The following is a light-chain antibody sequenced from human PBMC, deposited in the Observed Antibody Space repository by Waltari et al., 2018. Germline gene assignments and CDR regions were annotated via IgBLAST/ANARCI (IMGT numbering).Light chain of an antibody. CDR1: QSGSSN. V-gene: IGKV3-15*01. Sequence: EIVMTQSPATLSVSPGERASLSCRASQSGSSNLAWYKQKPGQAPRLLIYGASTRATGIPARFSGSGSGTEFTLTISSMQSEDFAVYYCQQYNDWPPWTFGQGTKVEIK. CDR3: QQYNDWPPWT. CDR2: GAS. J-gene: IGKJ1*01.